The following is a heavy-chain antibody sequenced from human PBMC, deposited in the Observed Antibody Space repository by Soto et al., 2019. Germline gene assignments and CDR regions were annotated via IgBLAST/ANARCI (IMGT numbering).Heavy chain of an antibody. D-gene: IGHD1-1*01. V-gene: IGHV1-18*01. J-gene: IGHJ4*02. CDR1: GYAFTTYG. CDR3: ARGRYGDY. CDR2: ISAHNGNT. Sequence: QVHLVQSGAELKKPGASVKVSCKGSGYAFTTYGITWVRQAPGQGLEWMGWISAHNGNTNYAQKLQGRVSETRDTSTSTGYMELRSLRSDGTAVYYCARGRYGDYWGQGALVTVSS.